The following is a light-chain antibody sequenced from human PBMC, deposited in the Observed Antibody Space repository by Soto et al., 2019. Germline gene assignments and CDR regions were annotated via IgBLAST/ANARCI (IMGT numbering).Light chain of an antibody. CDR2: GAS. J-gene: IGKJ4*01. Sequence: EIVMTQSPATLSVSPGERATLSCRASQSVGRNLAWYQQKPGQAPRLLLYGASPRATGIPARFSGSGSGTEFTLTISSLQSEDVAMYSCQQYNHWPPLTFGGGTNVEIK. CDR3: QQYNHWPPLT. CDR1: QSVGRN. V-gene: IGKV3-15*01.